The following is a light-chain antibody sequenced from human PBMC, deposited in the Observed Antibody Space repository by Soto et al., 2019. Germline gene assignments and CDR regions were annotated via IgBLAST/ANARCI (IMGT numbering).Light chain of an antibody. J-gene: IGKJ5*01. Sequence: DIQMTQSPSSVSASVGDRVTITCRASQGISSWLAWYQQKPGKAPQLLIYAASSLQSGVPSRFSGGGCWTDFTPTISSPQPEDFAHYYYQEANSFPSNTFGQGTRLEIK. CDR2: AAS. V-gene: IGKV1-12*02. CDR3: QEANSFPSNT. CDR1: QGISSW.